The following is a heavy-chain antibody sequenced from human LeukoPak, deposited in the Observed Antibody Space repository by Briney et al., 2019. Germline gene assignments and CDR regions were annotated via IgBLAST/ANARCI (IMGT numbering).Heavy chain of an antibody. Sequence: ASETLSLTCAVFGGSFSGQYWSWIRQPPGKGLEWIGEINHRGSTTYNPSLKSRVTISVDTSKSQFSLKVRSLTAADTAVYYCARDRYSNSFYYYAMDVWGQGTTVTVSS. J-gene: IGHJ6*02. D-gene: IGHD4-11*01. V-gene: IGHV4-34*01. CDR3: ARDRYSNSFYYYAMDV. CDR1: GGSFSGQY. CDR2: INHRGST.